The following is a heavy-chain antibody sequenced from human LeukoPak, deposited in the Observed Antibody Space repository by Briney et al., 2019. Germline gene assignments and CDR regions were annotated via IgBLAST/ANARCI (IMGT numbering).Heavy chain of an antibody. CDR3: VAGIVVPAASRSFDY. CDR2: ISAYNGNT. CDR1: GYTFTSYG. V-gene: IGHV1-18*01. Sequence: ASVKVSCKASGYTFTSYGISWVRQAPEQGLEWMGWISAYNGNTNYAQKLQGRVTMTTDTSTSTAYMELRSLRSDDTAVYYCVAGIVVPAASRSFDYWGQGTLVTVSS. J-gene: IGHJ4*02. D-gene: IGHD2-2*01.